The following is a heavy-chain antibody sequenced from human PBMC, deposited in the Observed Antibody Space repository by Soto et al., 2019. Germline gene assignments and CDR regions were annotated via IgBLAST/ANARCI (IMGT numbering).Heavy chain of an antibody. CDR3: ARESWNYNYYYGMDV. CDR2: IYYSGST. D-gene: IGHD1-1*01. V-gene: IGHV4-59*01. J-gene: IGHJ6*02. Sequence: TLSLTCTVSGGSISSYYWSWIRQPPGKGLEWIGYIYYSGSTNYNPSLKSRVTMSVDTSKNQFSLKLSSVTAADTAVYYCARESWNYNYYYGMDVWGQGTTVTVSS. CDR1: GGSISSYY.